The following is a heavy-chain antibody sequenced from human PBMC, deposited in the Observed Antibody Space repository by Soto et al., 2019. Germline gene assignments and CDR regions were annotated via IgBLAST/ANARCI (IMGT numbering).Heavy chain of an antibody. V-gene: IGHV4-31*03. CDR3: ARGIRRYSSSWGAFDI. CDR2: IYYSGST. CDR1: GGSISSGGYY. Sequence: QVQLQESGPGLVKPSQTLSLTCTVSGGSISSGGYYWSWIRQHPGKGLEWIGYIYYSGSTYYNPSLKSRVTISVDTSKNQFSLKLSSVTAADTAVYYCARGIRRYSSSWGAFDIWGQGTMVTVSS. D-gene: IGHD6-13*01. J-gene: IGHJ3*02.